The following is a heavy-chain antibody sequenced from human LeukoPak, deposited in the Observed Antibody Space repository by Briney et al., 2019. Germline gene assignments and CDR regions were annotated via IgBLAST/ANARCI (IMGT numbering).Heavy chain of an antibody. CDR1: GYTFTGYY. J-gene: IGHJ6*02. Sequence: ASVKVSCKASGYTFTGYYMHWVRQALGQGLEWMGWINPNSGGTNYAQKFQGRVTMTRDTSISTAYMELSRLRSDDTAVYYCASSPIYDFWSGYRASVGGMDVWGQGTTVTVSS. CDR3: ASSPIYDFWSGYRASVGGMDV. D-gene: IGHD3-3*01. CDR2: INPNSGGT. V-gene: IGHV1-2*02.